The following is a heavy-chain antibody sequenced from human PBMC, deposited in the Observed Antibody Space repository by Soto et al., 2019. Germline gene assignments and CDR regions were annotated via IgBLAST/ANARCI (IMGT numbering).Heavy chain of an antibody. J-gene: IGHJ6*02. V-gene: IGHV3-30*18. CDR2: ISYDGSNK. CDR1: GFTFSSYG. Sequence: PGGSLRLSCAASGFTFSSYGMHWVRQAPGKGLEWVAVISYDGSNKYYADSVKGRFTISRDNSKNTLYLQMNSLRAEDTAVYYCAKALAGRTAQFYYYYGMDVWGQGTTVTVSS. D-gene: IGHD5-18*01. CDR3: AKALAGRTAQFYYYYGMDV.